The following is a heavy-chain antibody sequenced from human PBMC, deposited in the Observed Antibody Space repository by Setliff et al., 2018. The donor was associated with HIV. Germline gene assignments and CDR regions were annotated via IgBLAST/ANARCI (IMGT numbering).Heavy chain of an antibody. CDR1: GGTFSSYA. Sequence: ASVKVSCKASGGTFSSYAISWVRQAPGQGLEWMGRITPNSAGTNYAQKFQGRVTMTRDTSISTAYMELSRLRSDDTAVYYCATKVYCTNGVCLDAFDIWGQGTMVTVSS. CDR3: ATKVYCTNGVCLDAFDI. J-gene: IGHJ3*02. D-gene: IGHD2-8*01. CDR2: ITPNSAGT. V-gene: IGHV1-2*06.